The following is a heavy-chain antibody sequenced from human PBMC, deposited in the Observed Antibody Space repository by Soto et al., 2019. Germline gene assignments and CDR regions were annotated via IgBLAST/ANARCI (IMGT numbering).Heavy chain of an antibody. CDR1: GFTFSSYA. CDR3: AKDPFRYSYGYNYFDY. CDR2: ISGSGGST. D-gene: IGHD5-18*01. Sequence: GGSLRLSCAASGFTFSSYAMSWVRQAPGKGLEWVSAISGSGGSTYYADSVKGRFTISRDNSKNTLYLQMNSLRAEDTAVYYCAKDPFRYSYGYNYFDYWGQGTLVTVSS. J-gene: IGHJ4*02. V-gene: IGHV3-23*01.